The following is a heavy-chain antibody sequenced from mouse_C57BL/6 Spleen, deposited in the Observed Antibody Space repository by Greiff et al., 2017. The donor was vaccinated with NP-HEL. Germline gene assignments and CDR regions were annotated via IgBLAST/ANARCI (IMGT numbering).Heavy chain of an antibody. CDR3: ARSETGDYAMDY. V-gene: IGHV1-42*01. J-gene: IGHJ4*01. D-gene: IGHD4-1*01. CDR1: GYSFTGYY. Sequence: VQLQQSGPELVKPGASVKISCKASGYSFTGYYMNWVKQSPEKSLEWIGEINPSTGGTTYNQKFKAKATLTVDKSSSTAYMQLKSLTSEDSAVYYCARSETGDYAMDYWGQGTSVTVSS. CDR2: INPSTGGT.